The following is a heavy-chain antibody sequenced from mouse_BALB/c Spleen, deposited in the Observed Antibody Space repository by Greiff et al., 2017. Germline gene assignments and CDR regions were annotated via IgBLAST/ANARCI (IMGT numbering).Heavy chain of an antibody. D-gene: IGHD2-10*01. J-gene: IGHJ1*01. CDR3: ARGPSYYGTLYWYFDV. Sequence: EVKLMESGGGLVQPGGSLKLSCAASGFTFSSYGMSWVRQTPDKRLELVATINSNGGSTYYPDSVKGRFTISRDNAKNTLYLQMSSLKSEDTAMYYCARGPSYYGTLYWYFDVWGAGTTVTVSS. CDR1: GFTFSSYG. CDR2: INSNGGST. V-gene: IGHV5-6-3*01.